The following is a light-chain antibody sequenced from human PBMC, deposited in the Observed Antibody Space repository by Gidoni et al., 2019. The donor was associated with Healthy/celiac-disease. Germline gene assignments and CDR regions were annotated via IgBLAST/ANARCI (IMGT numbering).Light chain of an antibody. CDR3: SSYTSSSTYVL. CDR1: SSDVGGYNY. J-gene: IGLJ2*01. CDR2: DVS. Sequence: QSALTQPASVSGSPGQSNTISCTGTSSDVGGYNYVSWYHQHPGKAPKLMIYDVSNRPSGVSNRFSGSKSCNTASLTISGLHAEDEADYYCSSYTSSSTYVLFGGGTKLTVL. V-gene: IGLV2-14*01.